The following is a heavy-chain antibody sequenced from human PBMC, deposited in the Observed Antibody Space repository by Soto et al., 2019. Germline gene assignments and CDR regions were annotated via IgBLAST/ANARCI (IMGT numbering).Heavy chain of an antibody. J-gene: IGHJ4*02. CDR3: ARISSTEYDYGDYSYFDY. Sequence: SETLSLTCTVSGGSISSGGYYWSWIRQHPGKGLEWIGYIYYSGSTYYNPSLKSRVTISVDTSKNQFSLKLSSVTAADTAVYYCARISSTEYDYGDYSYFDYWGQGTLVTVSS. D-gene: IGHD4-17*01. CDR2: IYYSGST. V-gene: IGHV4-31*03. CDR1: GGSISSGGYY.